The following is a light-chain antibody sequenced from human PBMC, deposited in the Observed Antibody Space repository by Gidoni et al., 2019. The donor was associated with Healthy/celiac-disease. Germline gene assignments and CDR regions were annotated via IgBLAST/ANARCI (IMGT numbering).Light chain of an antibody. CDR1: QSVSSSY. CDR3: QQYGSSPT. CDR2: GAS. Sequence: EIELTQSPGTLSLSPGERATLSCRASQSVSSSYLAWYQQKPGQAPRLLIYGASSRATGIPDRFSGSGSGTDFTLTISRLEPEDFAVYYCQQYGSSPTFGQXTKVEIK. J-gene: IGKJ1*01. V-gene: IGKV3-20*01.